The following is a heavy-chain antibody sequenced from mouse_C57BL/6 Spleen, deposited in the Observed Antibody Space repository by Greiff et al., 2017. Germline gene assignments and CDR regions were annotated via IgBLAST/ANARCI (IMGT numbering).Heavy chain of an antibody. D-gene: IGHD1-1*01. CDR1: GYTFTGYW. Sequence: QVQLKESGAELMKPGASVTLSCKATGYTFTGYWIEWVKQRPGHGLEWIGEILPGSGSTNYNEKFKGKATFTADTSSNTAYMQLSSLTTEDSAIYYCARSPITTVVAQRGDYWGQGTTLTVSS. J-gene: IGHJ2*01. CDR3: ARSPITTVVAQRGDY. CDR2: ILPGSGST. V-gene: IGHV1-9*01.